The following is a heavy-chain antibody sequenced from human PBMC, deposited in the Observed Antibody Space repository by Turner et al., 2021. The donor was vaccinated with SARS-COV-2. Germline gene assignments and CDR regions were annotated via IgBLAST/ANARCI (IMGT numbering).Heavy chain of an antibody. D-gene: IGHD3-3*01. V-gene: IGHV3-30*04. Sequence: QVQLVESGGGVVQPGGSLRLACAASGFSFSNYAMHWVRQAPGKGLEWVAIISYDGRNKYYADSVKCRFTISRDDSKSTLYLQMNSLRPEDTAIYYCARERRGYYAEYWGQGTLVTVSS. CDR2: ISYDGRNK. CDR3: ARERRGYYAEY. CDR1: GFSFSNYA. J-gene: IGHJ4*02.